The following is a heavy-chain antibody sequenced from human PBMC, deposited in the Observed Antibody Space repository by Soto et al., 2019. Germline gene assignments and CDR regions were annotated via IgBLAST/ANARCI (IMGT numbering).Heavy chain of an antibody. D-gene: IGHD4-4*01. V-gene: IGHV1-46*01. J-gene: IGHJ6*02. CDR3: AKGHSDSFGNYDYFGMDV. CDR2: INPSGGST. Sequence: GASVNVSCKASGYIFTNYNMHWVRQAPGQGLEWMGIINPSGGSTTHLQKFQGRVTMTRDTSTSTVYMELSSLRSEDTAVYYCAKGHSDSFGNYDYFGMDVWGQGTTVTVSS. CDR1: GYIFTNYN.